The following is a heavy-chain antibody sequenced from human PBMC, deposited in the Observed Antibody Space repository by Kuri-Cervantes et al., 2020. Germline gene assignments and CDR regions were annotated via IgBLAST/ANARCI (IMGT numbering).Heavy chain of an antibody. V-gene: IGHV3-74*01. CDR2: INSDGSST. Sequence: GGSLRLSCAASGFTFSSYWMHWVRQAPGKGLVWVSRINSDGSSTSYADSVKGRFTISRDNAKNTLYLQMNSLRAEDTAVYYCARDLTSSSWPNWFDPWGQGTLVTVSS. D-gene: IGHD6-13*01. CDR3: ARDLTSSSWPNWFDP. J-gene: IGHJ5*02. CDR1: GFTFSSYW.